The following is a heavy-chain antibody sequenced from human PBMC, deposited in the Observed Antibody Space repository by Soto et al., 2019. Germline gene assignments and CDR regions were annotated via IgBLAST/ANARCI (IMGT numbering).Heavy chain of an antibody. CDR3: ARDVRTYDGRGIYFEGFDP. V-gene: IGHV4-31*03. Sequence: QVQLQESGPGLVKPSQTLSLTCTVSGGSISSHDYYWSWLRQYPGKGLEWIGYIYYTGNTYLNPSIKSRIKVSVDPSKNGFSLRRRSVTAADPALYSFARDVRTYDGRGIYFEGFDPWGQGTLVTVSS. CDR1: GGSISSHDYY. CDR2: IYYTGNT. D-gene: IGHD3-22*01. J-gene: IGHJ5*02.